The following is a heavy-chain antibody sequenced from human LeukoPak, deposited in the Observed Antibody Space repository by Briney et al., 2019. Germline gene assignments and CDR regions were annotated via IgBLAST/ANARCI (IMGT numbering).Heavy chain of an antibody. CDR2: IYYSGST. D-gene: IGHD5/OR15-5a*01. CDR1: GGSISSGGYY. J-gene: IGHJ3*01. V-gene: IGHV4-39*07. Sequence: PSETLSLTCTVSGGSISSGGYYWGWIRQPPGKGLEWIGSIYYSGSTYYNPSLKSRVTISVDTSKNQFSLNLFSATAADTAVYSCARVVYTVYGGAFDVWGQGTMVTVSS. CDR3: ARVVYTVYGGAFDV.